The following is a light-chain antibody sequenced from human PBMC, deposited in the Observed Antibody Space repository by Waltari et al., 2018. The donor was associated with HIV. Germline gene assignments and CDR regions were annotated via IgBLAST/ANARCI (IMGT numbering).Light chain of an antibody. CDR1: SSDVGSYNL. V-gene: IGLV2-23*02. CDR2: EVT. J-gene: IGLJ2*01. Sequence: QSALTQAASVSGSPGQSITIPCSGTSSDVGSYNLVPWYQQSPGKAPKVVIYEVTKRPPGVSNRFSGSKSGNTASLTISGLQAEDEADYYCCSYAGSSIVIFGGGTTLTVL. CDR3: CSYAGSSIVI.